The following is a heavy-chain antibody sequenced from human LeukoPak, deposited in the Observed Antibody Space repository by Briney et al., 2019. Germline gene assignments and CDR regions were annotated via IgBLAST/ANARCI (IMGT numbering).Heavy chain of an antibody. CDR1: GYTFTSYY. CDR2: INPSGGST. J-gene: IGHJ6*03. CDR3: ARAPDIGPGGADYYMDV. D-gene: IGHD3-10*01. V-gene: IGHV1-46*01. Sequence: ASVKVSCNASGYTFTSYYMHWVRQAPGQGLEWMGIINPSGGSTSYAQKFQGRVTMTRDMSTSTVYMELSSLRSEDTAVYYCARAPDIGPGGADYYMDVWGKGTTVTVS.